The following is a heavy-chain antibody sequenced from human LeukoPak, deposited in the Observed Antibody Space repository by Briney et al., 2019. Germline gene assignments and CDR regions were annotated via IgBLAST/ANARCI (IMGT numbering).Heavy chain of an antibody. V-gene: IGHV4-34*01. J-gene: IGHJ5*02. CDR1: GGSFSGYY. CDR3: ARGNNWFDP. CDR2: INHSGST. Sequence: PSETLSLTCAVYGGSFSGYYWSWIRQPPGKGLEWIGEINHSGSTNYNPSLKSRATISVDTSKNQFSLKLSSVTAADTAVYYCARGNNWFDPWGQGTLVTVSS.